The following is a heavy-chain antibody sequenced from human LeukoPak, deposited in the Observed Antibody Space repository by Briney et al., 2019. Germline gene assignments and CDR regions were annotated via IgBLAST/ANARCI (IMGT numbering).Heavy chain of an antibody. D-gene: IGHD3-22*01. V-gene: IGHV3-30*04. J-gene: IGHJ3*02. CDR3: ARDRRYYDSSGYYSDAFDI. Sequence: GGSLRLSCAASGFAFSSYAMHWVRQAPGKGLEWVAVISYDGSNKYYADSVKGRFTISRDNSKNTLYLQMNSLRAEDTAVYYCARDRRYYDSSGYYSDAFDIWGQGTMVTVSS. CDR1: GFAFSSYA. CDR2: ISYDGSNK.